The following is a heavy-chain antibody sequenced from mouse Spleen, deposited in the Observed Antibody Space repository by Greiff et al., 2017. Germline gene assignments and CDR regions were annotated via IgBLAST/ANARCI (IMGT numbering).Heavy chain of an antibody. J-gene: IGHJ4*01. D-gene: IGHD2-4*01. V-gene: IGHV1-4*01. CDR3: AVGDYESYYAMDY. CDR2: INPSSGYT. Sequence: QVQLQQSGAELARPGASVKMSCKASGYTFTSYTMHWVKQRPGQGLEWIGYINPSSGYTKYNQKFKDKATLTADKSSSTAYMQLSSLTSEDSAVYYCAVGDYESYYAMDYWGQGTSVTVSS. CDR1: GYTFTSYT.